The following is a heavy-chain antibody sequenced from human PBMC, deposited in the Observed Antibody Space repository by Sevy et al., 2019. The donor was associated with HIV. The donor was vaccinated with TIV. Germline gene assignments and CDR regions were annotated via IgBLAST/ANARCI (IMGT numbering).Heavy chain of an antibody. V-gene: IGHV3-30*04. J-gene: IGHJ5*02. CDR3: AREVLAAAGTRFDP. CDR2: ISYDGSNK. CDR1: GFTFSSYA. D-gene: IGHD6-13*01. Sequence: GGSLRLSCAASGFTFSSYAMHWVRQAPGKGLEWVAVISYDGSNKYYADSVKGRFTISRDNSKNTLYLQMNSLRAEDTAVYYCAREVLAAAGTRFDPWGQGTLVTVSS.